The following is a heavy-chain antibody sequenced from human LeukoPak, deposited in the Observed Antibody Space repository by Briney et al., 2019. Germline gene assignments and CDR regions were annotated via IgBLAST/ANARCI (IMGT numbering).Heavy chain of an antibody. CDR2: IYYSGST. CDR1: GGSISSSSYY. CDR3: ARGPSTSSHYYYYMDV. Sequence: SETLSLTCTVSGGSISSSSYYWGWIRQPPGKGLEWIGSIYYSGSTYYNPSLKSRVTISVDTSKNQFSLKLSSVTAADTAVYYCARGPSTSSHYYYYMDVWGKGTTVTVSS. J-gene: IGHJ6*03. V-gene: IGHV4-39*07. D-gene: IGHD2-2*01.